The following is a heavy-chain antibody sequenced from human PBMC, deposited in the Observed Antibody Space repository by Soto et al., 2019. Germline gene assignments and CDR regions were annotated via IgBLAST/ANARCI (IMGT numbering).Heavy chain of an antibody. V-gene: IGHV1-18*01. CDR1: GYTFSDYG. D-gene: IGHD2-2*01. J-gene: IGHJ4*02. CDR3: ARGFIPENY. Sequence: QVHLVQSESEVKMPGASVKVSCKTSGYTFSDYGVSWVRQAPGQGLEWMGWINTFNGNTKNEQKFQGRVTFSIDTSTRTVFLELTSVKFGVAAVYYCARGFIPENYWGQGTRVTVSS. CDR2: INTFNGNT.